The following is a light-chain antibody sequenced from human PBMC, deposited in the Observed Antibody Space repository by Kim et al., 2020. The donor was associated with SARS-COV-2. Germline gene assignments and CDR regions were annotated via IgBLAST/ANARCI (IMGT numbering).Light chain of an antibody. Sequence: VSPGERATRSCRASQSVSRNLAWDQQKPGQAPRRLNYGASTRATGITARFSGSGSGTEFTLTISSLQSEEFAVYYCQQYNNWPPYSFGQGTKLEI. CDR2: GAS. CDR3: QQYNNWPPYS. J-gene: IGKJ2*03. V-gene: IGKV3-15*01. CDR1: QSVSRN.